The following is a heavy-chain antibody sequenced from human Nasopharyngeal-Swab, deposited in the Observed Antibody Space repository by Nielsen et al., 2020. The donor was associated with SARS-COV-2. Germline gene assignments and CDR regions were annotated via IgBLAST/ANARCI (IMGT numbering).Heavy chain of an antibody. J-gene: IGHJ5*01. D-gene: IGHD1-7*01. CDR3: ARDHKNWNFPNWFDP. V-gene: IGHV3-21*01. CDR1: GFTFNNYN. Sequence: GASLKISCAASGFTFNNYNFNWVRQAPGKGLEWVSSISSSSSYIYYADSVKGRFTISRDNAKNSLYLQMNSLRAEDTAVYYCARDHKNWNFPNWFDPWGQGTLVTVSS. CDR2: ISSSSSYI.